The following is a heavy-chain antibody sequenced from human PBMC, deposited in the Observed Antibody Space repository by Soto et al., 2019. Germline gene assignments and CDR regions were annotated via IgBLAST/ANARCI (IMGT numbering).Heavy chain of an antibody. J-gene: IGHJ3*02. CDR1: GFIFTTYA. D-gene: IGHD2-2*01. CDR3: AKEGHCTTTSCYPAFDI. V-gene: IGHV3-23*01. Sequence: GSLRLSCEASGFIFTTYALTWVRQAPGKGLEWVSTISGLGDNTYYADSVMGRFTISRDNSKNSLYLQMNSLRVEDTAVYYCAKEGHCTTTSCYPAFDIWGQGTLVTVSS. CDR2: ISGLGDNT.